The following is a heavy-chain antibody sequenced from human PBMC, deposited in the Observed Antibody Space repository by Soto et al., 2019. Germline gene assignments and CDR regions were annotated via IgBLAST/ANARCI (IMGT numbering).Heavy chain of an antibody. J-gene: IGHJ4*02. CDR1: GGSVSSSSYY. Sequence: QLQLQESGPGLVKPSETLSLTCTVSGGSVSSSSYYWGWIRQPPGKGLEWIGSIYYSGSTYYYPPIKSRVTISEDTAQKQFSLKLSSVTAADTAVYYCARDSSGSYHYWGQGTLVTVSS. D-gene: IGHD1-26*01. CDR3: ARDSSGSYHY. CDR2: IYYSGST. V-gene: IGHV4-39*02.